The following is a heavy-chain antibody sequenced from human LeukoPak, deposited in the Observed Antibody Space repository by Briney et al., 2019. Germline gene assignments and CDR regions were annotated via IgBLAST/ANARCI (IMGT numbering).Heavy chain of an antibody. CDR3: ARGPGSGYFRFDP. CDR1: GDSISSHY. J-gene: IGHJ5*02. D-gene: IGHD3-3*01. V-gene: IGHV4-59*11. CDR2: IYSSGSA. Sequence: PSETLSLTCTVSGDSISSHYWSWIRQPPGKELEWIGYIYSSGSAGYNPSLKSRVSISVDTSKNQLSLKLTSVTAADTAVYFCARGPGSGYFRFDPWGLGTLVTVSS.